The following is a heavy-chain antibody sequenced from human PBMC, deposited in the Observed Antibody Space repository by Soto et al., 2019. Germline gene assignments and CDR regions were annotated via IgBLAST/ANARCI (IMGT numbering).Heavy chain of an antibody. CDR1: GYTFTSYD. CDR3: ARSQALRFLEWLSDFAY. CDR2: MNPNSGNT. V-gene: IGHV1-8*01. D-gene: IGHD3-3*01. J-gene: IGHJ4*02. Sequence: QVQLVQSGAEVKKPGASVKVSCKASGYTFTSYDINWVRQATGQGLEWMGWMNPNSGNTGYAQKFQGRVTMTRNTSISTAYMELSSLRSEDTAVYYCARSQALRFLEWLSDFAYWGQGTLVTVSS.